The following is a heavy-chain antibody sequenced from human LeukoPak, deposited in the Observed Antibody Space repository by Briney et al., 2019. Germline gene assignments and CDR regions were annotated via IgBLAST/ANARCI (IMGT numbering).Heavy chain of an antibody. J-gene: IGHJ5*02. V-gene: IGHV4-39*01. CDR3: ARQTGSSQIVGATTRFDP. CDR2: IYYSGST. CDR1: GGSISSGGYY. D-gene: IGHD1-26*01. Sequence: PSETLSLTYTVSGGSISSGGYYWGWIRQPPGKGLEWIGTIYYSGSTYYNASLKSRVTISVDTSKNQFSLKLSSVTAADTAVYYCARQTGSSQIVGATTRFDPWGQGTLVTVSS.